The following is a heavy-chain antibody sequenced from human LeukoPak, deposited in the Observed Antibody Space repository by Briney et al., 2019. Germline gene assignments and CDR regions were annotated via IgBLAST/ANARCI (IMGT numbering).Heavy chain of an antibody. CDR3: ARGGTNYDFWSGYYLPRPYYMDV. CDR1: GFTFSSYW. J-gene: IGHJ6*03. V-gene: IGHV3-7*01. D-gene: IGHD3-3*01. Sequence: GGSLRLSCAASGFTFSSYWMSWVRQAPGKGLEWVANIKQDGSEKYYVDSVKGRFTISRDNAKNSLYLQMNSLRAEDTAVYYCARGGTNYDFWSGYYLPRPYYMDVWGKGTTVTVSS. CDR2: IKQDGSEK.